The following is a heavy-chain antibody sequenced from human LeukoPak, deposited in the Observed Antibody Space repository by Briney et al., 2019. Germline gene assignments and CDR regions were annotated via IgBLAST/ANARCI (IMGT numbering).Heavy chain of an antibody. CDR3: SRGLVGYYHDSSTYPDS. CDR2: INGDGSIT. D-gene: IGHD3-22*01. Sequence: GGSLRLSCAASGFTFSSYWMHWVRQAPGKGLVWVSRINGDGSITTYADSVKGRLTISRDNAKNMLYLQLDSLTAEDTAVYYCSRGLVGYYHDSSTYPDSWGQGTLVTVSS. CDR1: GFTFSSYW. J-gene: IGHJ4*02. V-gene: IGHV3-74*01.